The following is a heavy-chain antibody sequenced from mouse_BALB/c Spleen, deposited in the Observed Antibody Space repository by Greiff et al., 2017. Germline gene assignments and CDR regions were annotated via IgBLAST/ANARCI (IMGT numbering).Heavy chain of an antibody. J-gene: IGHJ4*01. CDR1: GFSLTSYG. CDR3: ARMDYDYDDYYARDY. D-gene: IGHD2-4*01. CDR2: IWSGGST. Sequence: VKLMESGPGLVQPSQSLSITCTVSGFSLTSYGVHWVRQSPGKGLEWLGVIWSGGSTDYNAAFISRLSISKDNSKSQVFFKMNSLQANDTAIYYCARMDYDYDDYYARDYWGQGTSVTVSS. V-gene: IGHV2-2*02.